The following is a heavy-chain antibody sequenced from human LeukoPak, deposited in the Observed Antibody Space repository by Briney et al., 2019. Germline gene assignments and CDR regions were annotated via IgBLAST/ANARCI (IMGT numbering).Heavy chain of an antibody. D-gene: IGHD1-26*01. Sequence: ASVKVSCKASGYTFTSYLIHWVRQAPGQGLEWVGIINPSGGNPTYAQKFQGRVTMTRDTSTSTVYMALSSLRSEDTAVYYCARGFGSGSYYGYWGQGTLVTVS. V-gene: IGHV1-46*01. J-gene: IGHJ4*02. CDR1: GYTFTSYL. CDR3: ARGFGSGSYYGY. CDR2: INPSGGNP.